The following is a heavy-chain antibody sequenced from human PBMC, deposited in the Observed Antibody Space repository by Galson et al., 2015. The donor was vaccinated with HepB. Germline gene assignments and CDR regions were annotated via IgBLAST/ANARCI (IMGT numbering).Heavy chain of an antibody. CDR1: GFTFSSHA. V-gene: IGHV3-23*01. CDR3: AKGGIGRLEGLDP. D-gene: IGHD6-13*01. CDR2: ISSTSDNT. J-gene: IGHJ5*02. Sequence: SLRLSCAASGFTFSSHAMTWVRQAPGKGLEWVSSISSTSDNTYYSDPRFTISRDNSKNTLYLQMNSLRAEDTAVYNCAKGGIGRLEGLDPWGQGTLVTVSS.